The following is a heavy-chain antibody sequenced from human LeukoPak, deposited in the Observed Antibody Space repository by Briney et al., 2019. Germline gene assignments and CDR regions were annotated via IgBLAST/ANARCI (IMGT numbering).Heavy chain of an antibody. CDR3: AREGWELLLKLDY. CDR2: ISSSSSTI. D-gene: IGHD1-26*01. CDR1: GFTFSSYS. V-gene: IGHV3-48*01. J-gene: IGHJ4*02. Sequence: GGSLRLSCAASGFTFSSYSMNWVRQAPGKGLEWVSYISSSSSTIYYADSVKGRFTISRDNAKNSLYLQMNSLRAEDTAVYYCAREGWELLLKLDYWGQGTLVTVSS.